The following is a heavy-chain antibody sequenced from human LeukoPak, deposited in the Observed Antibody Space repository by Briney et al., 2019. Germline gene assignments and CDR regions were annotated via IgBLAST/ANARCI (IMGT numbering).Heavy chain of an antibody. D-gene: IGHD3-9*01. J-gene: IGHJ3*02. CDR1: GYTFTGYY. Sequence: GASVKVSCKASGYTFTGYYMHWVRQAPGQGLEWMGWINPNSGGTNYAQKFQGRVTMTRDTSISTAYMELSRLRSDDTAVYYCAREREGDYDILTGYHHHDAFDIWGQGTMVTVSS. CDR3: AREREGDYDILTGYHHHDAFDI. V-gene: IGHV1-2*02. CDR2: INPNSGGT.